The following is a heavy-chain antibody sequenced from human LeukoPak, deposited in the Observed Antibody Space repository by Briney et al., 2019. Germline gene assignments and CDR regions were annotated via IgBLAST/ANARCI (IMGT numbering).Heavy chain of an antibody. CDR2: IDPSDSYS. V-gene: IGHV5-10-1*01. J-gene: IGHJ4*02. CDR3: ARGRGWAGY. Sequence: GESLKISCKGSGYSFTNNWITWVRQMPGKGLEWMRRIDPSDSYSNYSPSFQGHVTISIDKSISTAYLQWSSLKASDTAMYYCARGRGWAGYWGQGTLVTVSS. CDR1: GYSFTNNW. D-gene: IGHD6-19*01.